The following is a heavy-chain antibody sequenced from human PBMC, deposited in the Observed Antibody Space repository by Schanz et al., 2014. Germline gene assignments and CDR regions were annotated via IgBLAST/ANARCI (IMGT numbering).Heavy chain of an antibody. Sequence: VQLVESGGGLVKPGGSLRLSCAASGFTFSSYSMNWVRQAPGKGLEWVAAMSYDGSIKYYGDSVKGRFTISRDNAKNSLYLQMNSLRAEDTAVYYCARDAADFYDILTEEDYWGQGTQVTVSS. CDR2: MSYDGSIK. CDR1: GFTFSSYS. V-gene: IGHV3-33*08. J-gene: IGHJ4*02. CDR3: ARDAADFYDILTEEDY. D-gene: IGHD3-9*01.